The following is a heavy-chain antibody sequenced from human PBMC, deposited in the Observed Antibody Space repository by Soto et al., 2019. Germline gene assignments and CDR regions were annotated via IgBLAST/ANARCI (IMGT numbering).Heavy chain of an antibody. CDR2: IYYAGTT. Sequence: SETLSLTCTVSGGSFSPNYWRWIRPSPGKGLEWIGYIYYAGTTSYNHSLNSRATISLETSKSQLSRRLTYVTAADTAVYYCARLGAYYQSLDPWGPGTLVTSPQ. CDR1: GGSFSPNY. CDR3: ARLGAYYQSLDP. J-gene: IGHJ5*02. D-gene: IGHD2-21*01. V-gene: IGHV4-59*08.